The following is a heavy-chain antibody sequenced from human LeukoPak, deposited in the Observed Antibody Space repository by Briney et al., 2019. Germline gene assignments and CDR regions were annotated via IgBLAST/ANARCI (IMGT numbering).Heavy chain of an antibody. D-gene: IGHD2-21*02. J-gene: IGHJ4*02. CDR2: VKSDGSST. V-gene: IGHV3-74*01. CDR3: ARDGFLGPVTAYPDY. CDR1: GFTFSSYA. Sequence: QPGGSLRLSCAASGFTFSSYAMHWVRQAPGKGLVWVSRVKSDGSSTSYADSVKGRFTISRDNARNPLYLKMNSLRAEATAVYYCARDGFLGPVTAYPDYWSQATPVTVSS.